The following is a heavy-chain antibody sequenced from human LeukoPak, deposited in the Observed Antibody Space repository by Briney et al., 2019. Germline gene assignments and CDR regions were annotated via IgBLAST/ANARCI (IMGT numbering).Heavy chain of an antibody. CDR1: GGSFSGYY. D-gene: IGHD6-6*01. Sequence: SETLSLTCAVYGGSFSGYYWSWIRQPPGKGLEWIGEINHSGGTIYNPSLKSRVTISVDASVNQFSLKLTSVTAADTAVYYCARAWGYCAGSTCYGGQLGYWSQGTLVTVSS. CDR3: ARAWGYCAGSTCYGGQLGY. J-gene: IGHJ4*02. V-gene: IGHV4-34*01. CDR2: INHSGGT.